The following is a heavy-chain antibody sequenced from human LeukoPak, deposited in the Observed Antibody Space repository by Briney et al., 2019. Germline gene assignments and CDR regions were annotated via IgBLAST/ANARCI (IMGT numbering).Heavy chain of an antibody. Sequence: GGSLRLSCAASGISVSSNYMSWVRQAPGKGLQWVSAISGGGGSTYYADSVKGRFTISRDNSKNSLYLQMNSLRAEDTALYYCAKGRGFYCGGDCYVDYWGQGTLVTVSS. CDR1: GISVSSNY. CDR3: AKGRGFYCGGDCYVDY. V-gene: IGHV3-23*01. CDR2: ISGGGGST. D-gene: IGHD2-21*02. J-gene: IGHJ4*02.